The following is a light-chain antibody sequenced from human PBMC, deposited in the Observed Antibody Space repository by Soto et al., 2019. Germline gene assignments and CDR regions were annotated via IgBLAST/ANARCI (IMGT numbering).Light chain of an antibody. J-gene: IGKJ1*01. CDR3: QQYGDYLWT. V-gene: IGKV1-5*01. Sequence: GDRVTITCRASQSISNWLAWYQQTPGTAPKLLISDASTLESGVPSRFSGSGSGTEFTLTISGLQPDDFATYYCQQYGDYLWTFGQGTKVEVK. CDR1: QSISNW. CDR2: DAS.